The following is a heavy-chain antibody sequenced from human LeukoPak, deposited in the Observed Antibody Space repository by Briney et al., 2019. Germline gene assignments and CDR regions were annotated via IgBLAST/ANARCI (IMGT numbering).Heavy chain of an antibody. Sequence: SETLSLTCTVSGGSISSYYWSWIRQPPGKGLEWIGYIYYGGSTNYNPSLKSRVTISVDTSKNQFSLKLSSVTAADTAVYYCARAPPGSADYDYWGQGTLVTVSS. J-gene: IGHJ4*02. CDR2: IYYGGST. D-gene: IGHD6-13*01. CDR3: ARAPPGSADYDY. V-gene: IGHV4-59*01. CDR1: GGSISSYY.